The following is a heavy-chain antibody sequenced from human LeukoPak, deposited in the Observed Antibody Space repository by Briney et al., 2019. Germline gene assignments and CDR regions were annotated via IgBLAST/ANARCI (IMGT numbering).Heavy chain of an antibody. V-gene: IGHV1-2*02. CDR3: VRGDSYYYDSSGANWFDP. D-gene: IGHD3-22*01. CDR1: GYTFTGYY. CDR2: INPNSGGT. J-gene: IGHJ5*02. Sequence: ASVKVSCKASGYTFTGYYMHWVRQAPGQGLEWMGWINPNSGGTNYAQKFQGRVTMTRDASISTAYMELSRLGSDDTAVYYCVRGDSYYYDSSGANWFDPWGQGTLVSVSS.